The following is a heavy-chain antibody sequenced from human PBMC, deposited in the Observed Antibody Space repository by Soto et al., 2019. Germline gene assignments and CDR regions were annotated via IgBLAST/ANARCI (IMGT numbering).Heavy chain of an antibody. V-gene: IGHV3-30*18. CDR2: ISYDGSNK. D-gene: IGHD5-12*01. J-gene: IGHJ4*02. CDR3: AKEAPRWIYVSYFDY. Sequence: GGSLRLSCAASGFTFSSYGMHWVRQAPGKGLEWVAVISYDGSNKYYADSVKGRFTISRGNSKNTLYLQTNSLRAEDTAVYYCAKEAPRWIYVSYFDYWGQGTLVTVSS. CDR1: GFTFSSYG.